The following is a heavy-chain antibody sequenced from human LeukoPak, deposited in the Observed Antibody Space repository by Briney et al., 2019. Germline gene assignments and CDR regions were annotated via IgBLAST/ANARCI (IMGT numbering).Heavy chain of an antibody. Sequence: GRSLRLSCAPSGFTFSSYVMHWVRQAPGKGLEWVAVISYDGSNTYYADSVKGRFTISRDNSKNILYLQMNSLRAEDTAVYYCAKPYYYGSRSYMDYWGQGTLVTVSS. CDR3: AKPYYYGSRSYMDY. V-gene: IGHV3-30*18. CDR2: ISYDGSNT. D-gene: IGHD3-10*01. CDR1: GFTFSSYV. J-gene: IGHJ4*02.